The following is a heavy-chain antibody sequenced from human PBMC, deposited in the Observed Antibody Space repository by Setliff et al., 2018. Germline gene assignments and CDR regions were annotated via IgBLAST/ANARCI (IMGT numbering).Heavy chain of an antibody. J-gene: IGHJ4*02. Sequence: ASVKVSCKVSGYTLTELSMHWVRQAPGKGLEWMGGFDPEDGETIYAQKFQGRVTMTEDTSTDTAYTELSSLRSXXXXVXYCATSVSWIQLVLYPQGHPEPFDYWGQGTLVTVSS. CDR3: ATSVSWIQLVLYPQGHPEPFDY. CDR2: FDPEDGET. CDR1: GYTLTELS. V-gene: IGHV1-24*01. D-gene: IGHD5-18*01.